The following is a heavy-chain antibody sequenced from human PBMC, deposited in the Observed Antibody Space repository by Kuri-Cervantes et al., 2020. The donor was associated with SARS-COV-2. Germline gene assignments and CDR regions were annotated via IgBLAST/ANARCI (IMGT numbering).Heavy chain of an antibody. Sequence: GGSLRLSCAASGFTFSRSWMLWVRQAPGKGLVWVSRINSDGSVTSYPDSVEGRFTISRDNAKNTLSLQMNSLSAEDTAAYFCARVETSHYSSYYMDVWGRGTTVTVSS. CDR1: GFTFSRSW. J-gene: IGHJ6*03. V-gene: IGHV3-74*01. CDR3: ARVETSHYSSYYMDV. CDR2: INSDGSVT.